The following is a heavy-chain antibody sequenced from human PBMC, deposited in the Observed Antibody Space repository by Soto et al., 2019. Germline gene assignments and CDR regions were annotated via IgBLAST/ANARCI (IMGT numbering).Heavy chain of an antibody. CDR2: IWYDGRNT. D-gene: IGHD3-22*01. CDR1: GFTFSSYG. V-gene: IGHV3-33*01. Sequence: QVQLVESGGGVVQPGRSLRLSCAASGFTFSSYGMHWVRQAPGKGLEWVAVIWYDGRNTYYADSVKGRFTISRDNSKNTLYPQMNSLRAEDTDVYYCASTAYYDDSSGYYLDCSGQGTLVTVSS. J-gene: IGHJ4*02. CDR3: ASTAYYDDSSGYYLDC.